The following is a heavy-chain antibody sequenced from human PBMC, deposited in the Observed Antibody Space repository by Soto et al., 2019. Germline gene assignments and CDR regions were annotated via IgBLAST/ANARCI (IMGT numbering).Heavy chain of an antibody. D-gene: IGHD4-17*01. J-gene: IGHJ3*02. Sequence: QVQLVESGGGVVQPGRSLRLSCAASGFTFSSYGMHWVRQAPGKGLAWVAVIWYDGSNKYYADSVKGRFTISRDNSKNPLYLQMTSLRAEDTAVYYCASDRLRWQGDAFDIWGQGTMVTVSS. CDR2: IWYDGSNK. V-gene: IGHV3-33*01. CDR3: ASDRLRWQGDAFDI. CDR1: GFTFSSYG.